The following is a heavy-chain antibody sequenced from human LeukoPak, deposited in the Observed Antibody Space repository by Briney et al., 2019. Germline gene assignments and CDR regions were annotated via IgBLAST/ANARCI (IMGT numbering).Heavy chain of an antibody. CDR3: AKDRNDTQKGLYYFDY. D-gene: IGHD3-22*01. J-gene: IGHJ4*02. CDR1: GFTFSSYG. Sequence: GGSLRLSCAASGFTFSSYGMHWVRQAPGKGLEWVAVISYDGSDKYYADSVKGRFTISRDNSKSTLNLQMNSLRAEDTAVYYCAKDRNDTQKGLYYFDYWGQGTLVTVSS. CDR2: ISYDGSDK. V-gene: IGHV3-30*18.